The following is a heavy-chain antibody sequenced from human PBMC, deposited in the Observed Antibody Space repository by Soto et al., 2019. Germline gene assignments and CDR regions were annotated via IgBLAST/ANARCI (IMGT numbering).Heavy chain of an antibody. D-gene: IGHD3-16*02. J-gene: IGHJ6*02. Sequence: ASVKVSCKASGDTDTNYVISWVRQAPGQGLEWMGGIFPKFGTTYSAQKLQDRLTITADESTSTVYMQLSSLRLDDTAVYYCEAEMTFGKLSVVWGQGTTVTVSS. CDR2: IFPKFGTT. CDR1: GDTDTNYV. CDR3: EAEMTFGKLSVV. V-gene: IGHV1-69*13.